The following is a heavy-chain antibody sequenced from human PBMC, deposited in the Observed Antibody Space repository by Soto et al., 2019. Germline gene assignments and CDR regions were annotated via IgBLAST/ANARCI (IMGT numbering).Heavy chain of an antibody. D-gene: IGHD5-18*01. CDR1: GFTFSGYG. V-gene: IGHV3-23*01. Sequence: GGSLRLSCAASGFTFSGYGMSWVRQTPGKGLEWVSGISGSGGSTDYADSVKGRFTISRDNSKNTLYLQMNSLRAEDTAVYYCAKMLDTAMVFDYMDVWGKGTTVTVSS. J-gene: IGHJ6*03. CDR3: AKMLDTAMVFDYMDV. CDR2: ISGSGGST.